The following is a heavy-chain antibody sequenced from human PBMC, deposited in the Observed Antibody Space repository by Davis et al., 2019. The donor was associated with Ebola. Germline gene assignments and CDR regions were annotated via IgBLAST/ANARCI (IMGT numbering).Heavy chain of an antibody. Sequence: SVKVSCKASGGTFSSYAISWVRQAPGQGLEWMGGIIPIFGTANYAQKFQGRVTITADESTSTAYMELSSLRSEDTAVYYCARSSNYEGLGSWFDPWGQGTLVTVSS. CDR3: ARSSNYEGLGSWFDP. J-gene: IGHJ5*02. V-gene: IGHV1-69*13. CDR2: IIPIFGTA. D-gene: IGHD4-11*01. CDR1: GGTFSSYA.